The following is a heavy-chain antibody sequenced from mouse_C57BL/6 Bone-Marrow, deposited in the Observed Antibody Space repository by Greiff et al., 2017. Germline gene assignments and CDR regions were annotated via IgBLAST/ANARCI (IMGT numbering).Heavy chain of an antibody. Sequence: QVQLQQPGAELVKPGASVKLSCKASGYTFTSYWMHWVKQRPGQGLEWIGMIHPNSGSTNYNEKFKIKATLTVDKSSSTAYMQLSSLTSEDSAVYYCARSPFITTVVPFDYWGQGTTLTVSS. V-gene: IGHV1-64*01. D-gene: IGHD1-1*01. CDR3: ARSPFITTVVPFDY. CDR2: IHPNSGST. CDR1: GYTFTSYW. J-gene: IGHJ2*01.